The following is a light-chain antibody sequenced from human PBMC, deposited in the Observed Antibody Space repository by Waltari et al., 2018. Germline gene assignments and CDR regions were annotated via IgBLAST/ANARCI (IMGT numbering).Light chain of an antibody. J-gene: IGKJ1*01. CDR3: HQRSTWPWT. Sequence: EIVLTQSPATLSLSPGERATLSCRASQSVSTFLAWYQQKPGQAPRLLIYDVSNRATGTPARFGGSGSGTDFTLTISTLEPEDFAVYYCHQRSTWPWTFGQGTKVEIK. CDR2: DVS. CDR1: QSVSTF. V-gene: IGKV3-11*01.